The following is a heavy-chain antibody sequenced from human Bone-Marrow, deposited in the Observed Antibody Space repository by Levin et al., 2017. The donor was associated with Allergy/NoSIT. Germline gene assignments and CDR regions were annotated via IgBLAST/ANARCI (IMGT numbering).Heavy chain of an antibody. CDR2: ISPYNGNT. J-gene: IGHJ4*02. D-gene: IGHD2-2*01. CDR1: GYTFPSFN. Sequence: GASVKVSCKASGYTFPSFNIAWVRQAPGQGLEWMGWISPYNGNTDFAQKLQGRVSMTTDTSTSTAYMELRSLRSDDTARYYCARVADIVLIPALDFWGQGTLVTVSS. V-gene: IGHV1-18*01. CDR3: ARVADIVLIPALDF.